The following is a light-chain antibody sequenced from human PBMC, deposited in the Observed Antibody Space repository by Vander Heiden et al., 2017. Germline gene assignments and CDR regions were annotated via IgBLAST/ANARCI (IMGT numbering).Light chain of an antibody. Sequence: DIVMTQSPLSLPVTPGEPASISCRSSQSLLHSNGYNYLDWDLQKPGQSPQLLIYLGSNRASGVPDRFSGSGSGTDFTLKSSRVEAEDVGVYYCMQALQTPRTFGQGTKVEIK. J-gene: IGKJ1*01. CDR1: QSLLHSNGYNY. CDR3: MQALQTPRT. CDR2: LGS. V-gene: IGKV2-28*01.